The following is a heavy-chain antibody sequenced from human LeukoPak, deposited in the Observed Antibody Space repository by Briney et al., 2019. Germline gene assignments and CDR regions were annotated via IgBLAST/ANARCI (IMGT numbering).Heavy chain of an antibody. D-gene: IGHD3-9*01. Sequence: GGSLRLSCAASGFTVSSNYMSWVRQAPGKGPEWVSVIYSDGNTYYADSVKGRFTISRDNSKNMLYLQMNSLRAEDTAVYYCAREATFEGLVDYWGQGTLVTVSS. CDR1: GFTVSSNY. CDR3: AREATFEGLVDY. J-gene: IGHJ4*02. V-gene: IGHV3-53*01. CDR2: IYSDGNT.